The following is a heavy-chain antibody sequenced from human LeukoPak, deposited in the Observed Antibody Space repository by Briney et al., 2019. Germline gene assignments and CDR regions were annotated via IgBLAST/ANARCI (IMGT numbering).Heavy chain of an antibody. CDR1: GYTFTSYG. J-gene: IGHJ5*02. CDR3: ARISRDGYTYGPDP. D-gene: IGHD5-24*01. V-gene: IGHV1-18*01. Sequence: GASVKVSCKASGYTFTSYGISWVRQAPGQGLEWMGWISAYNGNTNYAQKLQGRVTMTTDTSTSTAYMVLRSLRSDDTAVYYCARISRDGYTYGPDPWGQGTLVTVSS. CDR2: ISAYNGNT.